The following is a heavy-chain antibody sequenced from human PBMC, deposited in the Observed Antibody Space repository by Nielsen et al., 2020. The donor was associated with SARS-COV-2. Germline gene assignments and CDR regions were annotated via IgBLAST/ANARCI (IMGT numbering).Heavy chain of an antibody. V-gene: IGHV3-64D*06. Sequence: GGSLRLSCSASGFTFSSYAMHWVRQAPGKGLEYVSAISSNGGSTYYADSVKGRFTISRDNSKNTLYLQMSSLRAEDTAVYYCARGRPKGDYGDYLGYWGQGTLVTVSS. J-gene: IGHJ4*02. CDR2: ISSNGGST. CDR3: ARGRPKGDYGDYLGY. D-gene: IGHD4-17*01. CDR1: GFTFSSYA.